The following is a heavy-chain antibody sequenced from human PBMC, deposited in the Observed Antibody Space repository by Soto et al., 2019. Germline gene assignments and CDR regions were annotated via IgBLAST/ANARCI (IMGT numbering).Heavy chain of an antibody. Sequence: PSETLSLTCTVSGGSISSGGYYWSWIRQHPGKGLEWIGYIYYSGSTYYNPSLKSRVTISVDTSKNQFSLKLSSVTAADTAVYYCARLLWLPRNYYYYGMDVWGQGTTVTVSS. CDR1: GGSISSGGYY. J-gene: IGHJ6*02. CDR3: ARLLWLPRNYYYYGMDV. CDR2: IYYSGST. D-gene: IGHD2-2*01. V-gene: IGHV4-31*03.